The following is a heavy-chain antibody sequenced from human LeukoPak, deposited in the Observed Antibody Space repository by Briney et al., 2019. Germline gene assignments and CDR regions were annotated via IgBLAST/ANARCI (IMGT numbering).Heavy chain of an antibody. CDR3: AKDSIPAANWYYYYGMDV. Sequence: GGSLRLSCAASGFTFSSYAMSWVRQAPGKGLEWVSAISGSGGSTYYADSVTGRFTISRDNSKNTLYLQMNSLRAEDTAVYYCAKDSIPAANWYYYYGMDVWGQGTTVTVSS. V-gene: IGHV3-23*01. D-gene: IGHD2-2*01. CDR2: ISGSGGST. CDR1: GFTFSSYA. J-gene: IGHJ6*02.